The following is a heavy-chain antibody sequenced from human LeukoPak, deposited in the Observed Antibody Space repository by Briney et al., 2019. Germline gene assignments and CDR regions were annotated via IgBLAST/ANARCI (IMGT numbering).Heavy chain of an antibody. V-gene: IGHV3-33*01. Sequence: GGSLRLSCAASGFTFSSYGMHCVRQAPGKGLEWVAVIWYDGSNKYYADSVKGRFTISRDNSKNTLYLQMNSLRAEDTAVYYCARSLSEGSWYDYYFDYWGQGTLVTVSS. J-gene: IGHJ4*02. CDR3: ARSLSEGSWYDYYFDY. CDR2: IWYDGSNK. CDR1: GFTFSSYG. D-gene: IGHD6-13*01.